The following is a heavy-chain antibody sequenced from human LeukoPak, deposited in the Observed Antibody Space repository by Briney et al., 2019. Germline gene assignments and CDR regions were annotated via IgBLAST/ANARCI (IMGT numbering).Heavy chain of an antibody. D-gene: IGHD2-15*01. J-gene: IGHJ4*02. CDR2: IYSDNT. CDR3: AKAPVTTCSGAYCYPFDY. V-gene: IGHV3-53*01. CDR1: GFTVSSNS. Sequence: GGSLRLSCTVSGFTVSSNSMSWVRQAPGKGLEWVSFIYSDNTRYSDSVKGRFTISRDSSKNTLYLQMNSLRAGDAAVYYCAKAPVTTCSGAYCYPFDYWSQGTLVTVSS.